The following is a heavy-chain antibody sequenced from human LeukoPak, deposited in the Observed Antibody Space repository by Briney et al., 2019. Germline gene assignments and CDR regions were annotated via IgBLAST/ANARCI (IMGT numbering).Heavy chain of an antibody. D-gene: IGHD3-16*01. Sequence: SEPLSLTCCVSGHPKYNCNSYWRWMPQPGGKVLEWIGHIFRRENTNYYPSLKSRVTISVDMSNNQFSLILSSVTAADTAVYYCARDRDMGGGNYFRVFYFDSWGQGTLVTVSS. J-gene: IGHJ4*02. CDR2: IFRRENT. V-gene: IGHV4-61*09. CDR3: ARDRDMGGGNYFRVFYFDS. CDR1: GHPKYNCNSY.